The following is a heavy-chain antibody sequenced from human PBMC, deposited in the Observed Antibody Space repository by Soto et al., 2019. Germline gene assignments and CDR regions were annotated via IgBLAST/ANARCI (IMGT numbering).Heavy chain of an antibody. Sequence: GESLKISCKGSGYSFTSYWIGWVRQMPGKGLEWMGIIYPGDSDTRYSPSFQGQVTISADKSISTAYLQWSSLKASDTAMYYCARTYYYDSSGYYYYYYCMDVWGQGTTVTVSS. CDR1: GYSFTSYW. J-gene: IGHJ6*02. CDR3: ARTYYYDSSGYYYYYYCMDV. CDR2: IYPGDSDT. D-gene: IGHD3-22*01. V-gene: IGHV5-51*01.